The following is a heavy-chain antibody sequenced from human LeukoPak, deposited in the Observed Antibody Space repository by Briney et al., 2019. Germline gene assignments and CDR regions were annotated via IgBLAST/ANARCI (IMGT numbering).Heavy chain of an antibody. J-gene: IGHJ4*02. CDR3: AKVPPLSNILWIFDY. CDR1: GFTFSNYG. V-gene: IGHV3-23*01. CDR2: ISGSGGST. D-gene: IGHD3-10*01. Sequence: PGGTLRLSCAASGFTFSNYGMSWVRQAPGKGLEWVSAISGSGGSTYYADSVKGRFTISRDNSKNTLYLQMNSLRAEDTAVYYCAKVPPLSNILWIFDYWGQGTLVTVSS.